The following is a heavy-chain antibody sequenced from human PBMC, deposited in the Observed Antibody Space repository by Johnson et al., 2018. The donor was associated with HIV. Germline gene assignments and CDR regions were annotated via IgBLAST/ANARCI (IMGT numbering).Heavy chain of an antibody. CDR1: GFTFSSYA. CDR2: IYGGGST. V-gene: IGHV3-NL1*01. D-gene: IGHD6-13*01. CDR3: AREGAAAGPTDAFDI. J-gene: IGHJ3*02. Sequence: QVQLVESGGGVVQPGKSLRLSCAASGFTFSSYAMHWVRQAPGKGLEWVSIIYGGGSTYYADSVKGRFTISRDNSYNTLYLQMNSLRAEDTAIYYCAREGAAAGPTDAFDIWGQGTMVTVSS.